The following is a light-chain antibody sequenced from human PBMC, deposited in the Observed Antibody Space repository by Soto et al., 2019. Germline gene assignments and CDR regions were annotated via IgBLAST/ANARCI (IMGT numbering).Light chain of an antibody. CDR3: QSYDSSLSVSV. CDR1: SPKIGADKN. Sequence: QPVLTQPPSVSGPPGQGVTISGTGTSPKIGADKNVPWYQQHPGTVPKLLIYNNINRPSGVPDRFSGSKSGTSASLAITGLQAEDEADYYCQSYDSSLSVSVFGGGTKLTVL. V-gene: IGLV1-40*01. CDR2: NNI. J-gene: IGLJ2*01.